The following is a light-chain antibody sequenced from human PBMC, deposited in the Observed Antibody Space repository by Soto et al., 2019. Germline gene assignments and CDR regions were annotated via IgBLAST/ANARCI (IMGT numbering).Light chain of an antibody. J-gene: IGKJ2*01. V-gene: IGKV3D-20*02. CDR1: QSVSSNY. Sequence: IVLTQSPDTLSLSPGERATLSCRASQSVSSNYLAWYQQKLGQAPRLLIYDASSLESGFPSSFSGSGSGTDFTLSISSLQPEDFATYYCQQSYSIPYTFVQGTRLEIK. CDR2: DAS. CDR3: QQSYSIPYT.